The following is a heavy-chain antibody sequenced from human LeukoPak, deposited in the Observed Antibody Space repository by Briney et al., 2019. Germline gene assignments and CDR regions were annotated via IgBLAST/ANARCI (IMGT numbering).Heavy chain of an antibody. CDR2: ITSTSRYI. Sequence: GGSLRLSCAASGFTFSIYNMNWVRQAPGKGLEWVSSITSTSRYIYYGDSVKGRFTISRDNAKNTLYLQMNSLRAEDTAVYYCARVSTGKYYFDSWGQGTLVTVSS. D-gene: IGHD2-8*02. CDR1: GFTFSIYN. CDR3: ARVSTGKYYFDS. J-gene: IGHJ4*02. V-gene: IGHV3-21*01.